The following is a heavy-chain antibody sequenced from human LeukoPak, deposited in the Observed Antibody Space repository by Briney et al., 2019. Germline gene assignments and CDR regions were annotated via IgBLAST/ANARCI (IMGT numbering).Heavy chain of an antibody. CDR2: ISYDGSNK. D-gene: IGHD3-16*01. V-gene: IGHV3-30*03. J-gene: IGHJ4*02. CDR1: GFTFSTYG. Sequence: GGSLRLSCAASGFTFSTYGMHWVRQAPGKGLEWVAVISYDGSNKYYADSVKGRFTISRDNSKNTLYLQMNSLRAEDTAVYYCARVRWGGLYYFDYWGQGTLVTVSS. CDR3: ARVRWGGLYYFDY.